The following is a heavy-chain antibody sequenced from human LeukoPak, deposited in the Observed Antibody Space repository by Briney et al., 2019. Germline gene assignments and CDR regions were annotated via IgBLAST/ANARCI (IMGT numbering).Heavy chain of an antibody. Sequence: GGSLRLSCAASEFTFSRYWMHWVRQAPGKGLVWVSRIKGDGSSTTYADSVKGRFTISRDNAKNTLYLQMNSLTAEDTAVYYCVRGAYCGGDCPLPNSLYWGRGTLVTVSS. V-gene: IGHV3-74*01. CDR3: VRGAYCGGDCPLPNSLY. CDR2: IKGDGSST. D-gene: IGHD2-21*01. CDR1: EFTFSRYW. J-gene: IGHJ4*02.